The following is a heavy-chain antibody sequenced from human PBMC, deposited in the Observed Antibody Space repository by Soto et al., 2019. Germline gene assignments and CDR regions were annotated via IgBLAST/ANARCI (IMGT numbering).Heavy chain of an antibody. CDR2: IIPIFGTA. J-gene: IGHJ4*02. D-gene: IGHD3-10*01. CDR1: GGTFSSYA. CDR3: ASPERPYVLLWFGTN. V-gene: IGHV1-69*01. Sequence: QVPLVQSGAEVKKPGSSVKVSCKASGGTFSSYAISWVRQASGQGLEWMGGIIPIFGTANYAQKFQGRVTITADESTSTAYTERSSLRSEDTAVYYCASPERPYVLLWFGTNWGQGTLVAVSS.